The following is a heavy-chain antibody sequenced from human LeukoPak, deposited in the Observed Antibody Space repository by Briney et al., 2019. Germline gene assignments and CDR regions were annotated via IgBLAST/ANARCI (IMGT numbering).Heavy chain of an antibody. V-gene: IGHV1-18*01. CDR3: ARLLSMDYYYYMDV. D-gene: IGHD2/OR15-2a*01. J-gene: IGHJ6*03. CDR2: ISAYNGNT. CDR1: GYTFTSYG. Sequence: ASVKVSCKASGYTFTSYGISWVRQAPGQGLEWMGWISAYNGNTNYAQKLQGRVTMTTDTSTSTAYMELRSLRSDDTAVYYCARLLSMDYYYYMDVWGKGTTVTVSS.